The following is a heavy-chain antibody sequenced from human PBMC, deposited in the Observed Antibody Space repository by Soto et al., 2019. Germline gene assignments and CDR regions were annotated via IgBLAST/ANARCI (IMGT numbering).Heavy chain of an antibody. CDR3: ARGSGWLTYGMDV. D-gene: IGHD5-18*01. CDR2: INHSGST. J-gene: IGHJ6*02. Sequence: QVQLQQWGAGLLKPSETLSLTCAVYGGSFSGYYWSWIRQPPGKGLEWIGEINHSGSTNYNPSLKSRVTISVDTSKNQFSLKLSSVTAAGTAVYYCARGSGWLTYGMDVWGQGTTVTVSS. V-gene: IGHV4-34*01. CDR1: GGSFSGYY.